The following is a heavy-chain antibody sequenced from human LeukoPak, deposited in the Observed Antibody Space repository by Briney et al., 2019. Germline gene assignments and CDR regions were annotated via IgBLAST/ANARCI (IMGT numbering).Heavy chain of an antibody. CDR2: IKSKIDGGTI. Sequence: GGSLRLSCVAFGFTFSDAWMSWVRQAPGKGLEWVGRIKSKIDGGTIDYAAPVKGRFTISRDDSRNTLYLQMNSLKTEDTAVYYCTTRRQDGWWGQGTLVTVSS. V-gene: IGHV3-15*01. CDR1: GFTFSDAW. D-gene: IGHD2-15*01. CDR3: TTRRQDGW. J-gene: IGHJ4*02.